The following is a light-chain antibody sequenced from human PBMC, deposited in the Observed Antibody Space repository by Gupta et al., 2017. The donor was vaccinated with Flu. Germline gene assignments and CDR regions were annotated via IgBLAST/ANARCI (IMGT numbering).Light chain of an antibody. V-gene: IGKV1-39*01. CDR1: QSINTY. CDR3: QQTYNTPPWT. J-gene: IGKJ1*01. Sequence: SVGDRVTITCRASQSINTYLNWYQQKPGKAPNLLIHDASSLQTGVPSRFSGSGSGTDFTLSISSLQPDDFATYYCQQTYNTPPWTFGQGTKVEFK. CDR2: DAS.